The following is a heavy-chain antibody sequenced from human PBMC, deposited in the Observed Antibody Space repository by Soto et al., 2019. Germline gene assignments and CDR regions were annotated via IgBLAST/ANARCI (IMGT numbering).Heavy chain of an antibody. Sequence: VQLQGSGPGLVKPSQTLSLTCTVSGASVNTGDYYWSYIRQSPGKGLEWLGYIFYSGYTYYNPSLKSRATISLNTSRNQISLTLTSVTDADTAVYFCVGTGTTDDFWGQGTLVTVSS. CDR3: VGTGTTDDF. CDR2: IFYSGYT. V-gene: IGHV4-30-4*01. CDR1: GASVNTGDYY. J-gene: IGHJ1*01. D-gene: IGHD1-7*01.